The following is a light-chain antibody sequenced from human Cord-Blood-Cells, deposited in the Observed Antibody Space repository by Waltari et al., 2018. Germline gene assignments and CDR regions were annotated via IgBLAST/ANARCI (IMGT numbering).Light chain of an antibody. J-gene: IGKJ1*01. CDR3: QQSYRTPWT. Sequence: DIHMTQSPSPLSASVGDRVTITCRASQSISSYLNWYQQKPGKAPKLLIYAASSLQSGVPSRFSGSGSGTDFTLTISSLQPEDFATYYCQQSYRTPWTFGQGTKVEIK. CDR2: AAS. V-gene: IGKV1-39*01. CDR1: QSISSY.